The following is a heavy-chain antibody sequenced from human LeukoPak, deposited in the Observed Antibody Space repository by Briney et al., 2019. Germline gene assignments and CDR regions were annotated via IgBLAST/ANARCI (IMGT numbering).Heavy chain of an antibody. J-gene: IGHJ4*02. CDR3: ATYSYSSGWFDY. CDR1: GGSISSSSYY. D-gene: IGHD6-19*01. CDR2: IYYSGST. Sequence: PSETLSLTCTVSGGSISSSSYYWGWIRQPPGKGLEWIGNIYYSGSTYYNPSLKSRVTIFVDTSKNQFSLKLSSVTAADTAVYYCATYSYSSGWFDYWGQGTLVTVSS. V-gene: IGHV4-39*01.